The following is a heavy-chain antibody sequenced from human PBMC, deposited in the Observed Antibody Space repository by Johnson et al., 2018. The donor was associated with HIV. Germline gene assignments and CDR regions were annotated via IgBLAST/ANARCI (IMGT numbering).Heavy chain of an antibody. J-gene: IGHJ3*02. CDR3: AKARSLLDYGGFDAFDI. CDR1: GFTFSSYA. CDR2: IYYDGTNK. Sequence: QVQLVESGGGVVQPGRSLRLSCAASGFTFSSYAMHWVRQAPGKGLEWVAIIYYDGTNKYYVDSVKGRFIISRDNYKNTLLLQMNSLRVDDTAMYYCAKARSLLDYGGFDAFDIWGQGTMVTVSS. D-gene: IGHD4-23*01. V-gene: IGHV3-33*06.